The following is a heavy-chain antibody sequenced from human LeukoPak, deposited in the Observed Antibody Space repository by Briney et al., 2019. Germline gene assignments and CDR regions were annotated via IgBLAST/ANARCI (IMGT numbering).Heavy chain of an antibody. J-gene: IGHJ6*02. V-gene: IGHV3-53*01. CDR1: GFTVSSNY. CDR3: ARGLTNYYYGMDV. D-gene: IGHD3-3*01. Sequence: PGGSLRLSCAASGFTVSSNYMSWVRQAPGKGLEWVSVIYSGGSTYYADSVKGRFTISRDNPKNTLYLQMNSLRAEDTAVYYCARGLTNYYYGMDVWGQGTTVTVSS. CDR2: IYSGGST.